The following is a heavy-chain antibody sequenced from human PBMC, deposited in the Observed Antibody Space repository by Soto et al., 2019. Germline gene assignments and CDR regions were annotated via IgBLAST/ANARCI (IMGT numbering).Heavy chain of an antibody. CDR1: GFTFSGLG. Sequence: QVQLVESGGGVVQPGRSLRLSCAASGFTFSGLGMHWVRQAPGKGLEWVAVIRYDGSNIYYADAVKGRFTISRDNSKDTRYLQMNSLRADDTAVYYCARDGVRHTTFFGYFDYWGQGTLVTVSS. D-gene: IGHD3-10*02. J-gene: IGHJ4*02. CDR2: IRYDGSNI. V-gene: IGHV3-33*01. CDR3: ARDGVRHTTFFGYFDY.